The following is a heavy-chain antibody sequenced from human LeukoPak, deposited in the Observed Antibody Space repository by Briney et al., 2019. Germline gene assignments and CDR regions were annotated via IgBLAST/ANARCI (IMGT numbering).Heavy chain of an antibody. D-gene: IGHD1-26*01. J-gene: IGHJ5*02. CDR1: GGTFSSYA. CDR2: IIPIFGTA. Sequence: ASVKVSCKASGGTFSSYAISWVRQAPGQGLEWMGGIIPIFGTANYAQKFQGRVTITADKSTSTASMELSSLRSEDTAVYYCASGSYYDNWFDPWGQGTLVTVSS. CDR3: ASGSYYDNWFDP. V-gene: IGHV1-69*06.